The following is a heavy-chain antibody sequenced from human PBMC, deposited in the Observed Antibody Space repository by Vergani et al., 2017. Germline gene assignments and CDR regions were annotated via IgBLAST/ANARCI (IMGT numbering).Heavy chain of an antibody. D-gene: IGHD3-3*01. J-gene: IGHJ3*02. CDR2: IYTSGST. CDR1: GGSISSYY. Sequence: QVQLQESGPGLVKPSETLSLTCTVSGGSISSYYWSWIRQPAGKGLEWIGRIYTSGSTNYNPSLKSRVTMSVDTSKNQFSLKLSSVTAADTAVYCCARDNDFWSGYPLDAFDIWGQGRMVTVSS. CDR3: ARDNDFWSGYPLDAFDI. V-gene: IGHV4-4*07.